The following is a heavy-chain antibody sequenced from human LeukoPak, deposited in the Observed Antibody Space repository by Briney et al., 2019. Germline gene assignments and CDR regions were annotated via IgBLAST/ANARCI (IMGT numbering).Heavy chain of an antibody. V-gene: IGHV1-46*01. CDR1: GYTFTSYY. J-gene: IGHJ6*02. Sequence: ASVKVSCTVSGYTFTSYYMHWVRQAPGQGLEWMGIINPSGGSTSYAQKFQGRVTMTRDTSTSTVYMELSSLRSEDTAVYYCARGIGNYYYYYGMDVWGQGTTVTVSS. CDR2: INPSGGST. D-gene: IGHD1-1*01. CDR3: ARGIGNYYYYYGMDV.